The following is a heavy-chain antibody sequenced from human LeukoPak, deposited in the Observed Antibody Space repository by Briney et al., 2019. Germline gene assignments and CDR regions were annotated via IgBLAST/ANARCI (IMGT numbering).Heavy chain of an antibody. CDR1: GGSISSYY. CDR3: ARLQLVPAAINWFDL. CDR2: IYYSGST. Sequence: SETLSLTCTVSGGSISSYYWSWIRQPPGKGLEWLGYIYYSGSTNYNPSLKSRVTISVDTSKNQFSLKLSPVTAADTAVYYCARLQLVPAAINWFDLWGQGTLVTVSS. V-gene: IGHV4-59*01. D-gene: IGHD2-2*01. J-gene: IGHJ5*02.